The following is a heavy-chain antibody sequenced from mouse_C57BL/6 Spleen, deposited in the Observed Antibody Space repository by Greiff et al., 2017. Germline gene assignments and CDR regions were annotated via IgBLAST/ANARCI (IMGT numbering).Heavy chain of an antibody. V-gene: IGHV5-16*01. CDR1: GFTFSDYY. CDR3: ARDSYDGSRDWYFDV. Sequence: EVMLVESEGGLVQPGSSMKLSCTASGFTFSDYYMAWVRQVPEKGLEWVANINYDGSSTYYLDSLKSRFIISRDNAKNILYLQMSSLKSEDTATYYCARDSYDGSRDWYFDVWGTGTTVTVSS. CDR2: INYDGSST. D-gene: IGHD1-1*01. J-gene: IGHJ1*03.